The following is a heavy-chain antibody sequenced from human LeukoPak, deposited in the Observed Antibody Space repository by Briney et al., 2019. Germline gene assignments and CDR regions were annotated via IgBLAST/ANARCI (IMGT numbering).Heavy chain of an antibody. J-gene: IGHJ5*02. Sequence: PGGSLRLSCAASGFTFSSYAMSWVRQAPGKGLEWVSAISGSGGSTYYADSVKGRSTISRDNSKNTLYLQMNSLRAEDTAVYYCAKYYYYDSSGYHPWFDPWGQGTLVTVSS. V-gene: IGHV3-23*01. CDR2: ISGSGGST. D-gene: IGHD3-22*01. CDR3: AKYYYYDSSGYHPWFDP. CDR1: GFTFSSYA.